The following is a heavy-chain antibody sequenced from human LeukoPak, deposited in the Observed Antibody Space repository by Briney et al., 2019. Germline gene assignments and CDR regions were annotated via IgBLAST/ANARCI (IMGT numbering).Heavy chain of an antibody. V-gene: IGHV1-18*01. CDR2: ISAYNGNT. Sequence: GASVKVSCKASGYTFTSYGISWVRQAPGQGLEWMGWISAYNGNTNYAQKLQGRVTMTTDTSTSTAYMELRSLRSDDTAVYYCARSLGYYSGGSCPFDYWGQGTLVTVSS. CDR3: ARSLGYYSGGSCPFDY. CDR1: GYTFTSYG. J-gene: IGHJ4*02. D-gene: IGHD2-15*01.